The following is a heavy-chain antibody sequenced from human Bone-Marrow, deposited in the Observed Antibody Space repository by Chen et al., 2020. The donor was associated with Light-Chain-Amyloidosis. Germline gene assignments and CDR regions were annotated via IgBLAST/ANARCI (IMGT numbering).Heavy chain of an antibody. CDR3: ARRGIVVVPAAIQAGVRGQLGYYYYGMDV. D-gene: IGHD2-2*02. Sequence: QVQLVQSGAEVKKPGSSVKVSCKASGGTFSSYAISWVRQAPGQGLEWMGGIIPIFGTANYAQKFQGRVTITADESTSTAYMELSSLRSEDTAVYYCARRGIVVVPAAIQAGVRGQLGYYYYGMDVWGQGTTVTVSS. J-gene: IGHJ6*02. CDR2: IIPIFGTA. V-gene: IGHV1-69*01. CDR1: GGTFSSYA.